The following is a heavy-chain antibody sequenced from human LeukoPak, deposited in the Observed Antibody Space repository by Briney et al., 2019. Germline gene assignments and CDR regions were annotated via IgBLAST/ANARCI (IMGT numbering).Heavy chain of an antibody. CDR3: ARGLYSFSTFTLDP. V-gene: IGHV3-74*01. D-gene: IGHD2-2*01. J-gene: IGHJ5*02. Sequence: GSLRLSCAASGYSFSNYWMHWVRQAPGKGLVWVSRINSDGSRTNYADSVKGRFTISRDNAKNTLFLEMNSLGAEDSAVYYCARGLYSFSTFTLDPRGQGTLVTVSS. CDR1: GYSFSNYW. CDR2: INSDGSRT.